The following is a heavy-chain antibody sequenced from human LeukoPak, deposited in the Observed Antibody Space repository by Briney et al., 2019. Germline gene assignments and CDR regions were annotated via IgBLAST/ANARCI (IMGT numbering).Heavy chain of an antibody. CDR1: GFTFSSYA. J-gene: IGHJ4*02. CDR3: AKDGRNRGNDCNYFDY. V-gene: IGHV3-30-3*01. D-gene: IGHD5-12*01. CDR2: ISYDGSNK. Sequence: GRSLRLSCAASGFTFSSYAMHWVRQAPGKGLEWVALISYDGSNKYFADSVKGRFTISRDNSKNTLYLQMNSLRTEDTAVYYCAKDGRNRGNDCNYFDYWGQGTLVTVSS.